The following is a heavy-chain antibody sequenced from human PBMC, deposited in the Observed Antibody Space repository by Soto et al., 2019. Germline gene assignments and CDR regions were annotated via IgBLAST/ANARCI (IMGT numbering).Heavy chain of an antibody. CDR1: GFTFSSYS. CDR3: ARDRGQTKVVYAIRRYFDL. V-gene: IGHV3-21*01. D-gene: IGHD2-8*02. J-gene: IGHJ2*01. CDR2: ISSSSSYI. Sequence: EVQLVESGGGLVKPGGSLRLSCAASGFTFSSYSMNWVRQAPGKGLEWVSSISSSSSYIYYAGSVKGRFTISRDNAKNSLYLQMNSLRAEDTAVYYCARDRGQTKVVYAIRRYFDLWGRGTLVTVSS.